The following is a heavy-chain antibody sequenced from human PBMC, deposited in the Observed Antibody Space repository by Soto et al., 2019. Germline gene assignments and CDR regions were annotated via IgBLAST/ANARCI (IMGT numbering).Heavy chain of an antibody. Sequence: QVQLVESGGGVVQPGRSLRLSCAASGFTFSSYAMHWVRQAPGKGPEWLAVIWYDGSNKYYGDSVKGRFTISRDNSRNTLYMQMNSLRVXXXXXXXXARAYGDWRYF. CDR1: GFTFSSYA. CDR3: ARAYGDWRYF. V-gene: IGHV3-33*03. J-gene: IGHJ4*03. D-gene: IGHD3-10*01. CDR2: IWYDGSNK.